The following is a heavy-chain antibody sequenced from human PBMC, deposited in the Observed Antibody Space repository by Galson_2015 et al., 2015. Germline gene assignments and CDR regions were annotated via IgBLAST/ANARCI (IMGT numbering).Heavy chain of an antibody. CDR3: ATINPPRGYCGN. J-gene: IGHJ4*02. CDR1: GGSISSGGYY. D-gene: IGHD2-21*01. V-gene: IGHV4-31*03. CDR2: IYYSGST. Sequence: TLSLTCTVSGGSISSGGYYWSWIRQHPGKGLEWIGYIYYSGSTYYNPSLKSRVTISVDTSKNQFSLKLSSVTAADTAVYYCATINPPRGYCGNWGQGTLVTVSS.